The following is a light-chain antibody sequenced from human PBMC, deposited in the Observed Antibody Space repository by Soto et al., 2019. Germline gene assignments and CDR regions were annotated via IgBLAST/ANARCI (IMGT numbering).Light chain of an antibody. J-gene: IGLJ3*02. CDR1: SGDVGNYDL. CDR3: CSYAGNGAWV. Sequence: QSALTQPASVSWSPGQSITISCSGSSGDVGNYDLVSWYQQIPGQAPQLMIFEVSRRPSRVSDRFSGSKSGNTASLTISGLQAEDEGDFYCCSYAGNGAWVFGGGTKVTVL. V-gene: IGLV2-23*02. CDR2: EVS.